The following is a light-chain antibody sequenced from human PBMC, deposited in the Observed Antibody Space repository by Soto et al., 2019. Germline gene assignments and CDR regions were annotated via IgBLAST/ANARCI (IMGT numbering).Light chain of an antibody. J-gene: IGLJ1*01. CDR1: SSDVGGYNF. Sequence: QSALTQPASVSGSPGQSITISCTGTSSDVGGYNFVSWYQLHPGKAPELMIYDVSYRPSGVSNRFSGSKSGNTASLTISGLQAEDEADYYCSSYAVSSTLYVFGTGTKLT. V-gene: IGLV2-14*01. CDR2: DVS. CDR3: SSYAVSSTLYV.